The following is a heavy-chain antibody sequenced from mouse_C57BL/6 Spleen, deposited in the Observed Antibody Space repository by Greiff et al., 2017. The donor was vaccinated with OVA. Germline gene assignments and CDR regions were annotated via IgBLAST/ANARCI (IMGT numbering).Heavy chain of an antibody. CDR1: GFTFSDYY. V-gene: IGHV5-16*01. D-gene: IGHD2-13*01. Sequence: EVQGVESEGGLVQPGSSMKLSCTASGFTFSDYYMAWVRQVPDKGLEWVANINYDGSSTSYLDSLKSRFIISRDNAKNMLYLQMSSLKAEDTATYYCARDIDGDYSYFDVWGTGTTVTVSS. CDR2: INYDGSST. CDR3: ARDIDGDYSYFDV. J-gene: IGHJ1*03.